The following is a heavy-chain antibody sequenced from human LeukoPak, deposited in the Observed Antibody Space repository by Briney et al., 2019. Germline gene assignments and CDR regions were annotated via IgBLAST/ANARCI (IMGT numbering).Heavy chain of an antibody. CDR3: AKDPEGGSGSPWYFEY. CDR2: ISGSGAGT. CDR1: GFTFRSYA. Sequence: GGSLRLSCAASGFTFRSYAMSWVRQAPGKGLEGVSSISGSGAGTYYADSVKGRFTVSRDNSKNTLYLQMNSLRAGDTAVYYCAKDPEGGSGSPWYFEYWGQGTLVTVSS. D-gene: IGHD3-10*01. V-gene: IGHV3-23*01. J-gene: IGHJ4*02.